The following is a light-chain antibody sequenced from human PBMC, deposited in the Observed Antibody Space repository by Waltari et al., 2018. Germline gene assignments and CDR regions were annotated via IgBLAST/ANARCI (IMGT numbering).Light chain of an antibody. V-gene: IGLV2-8*01. CDR2: EVN. CDR3: NSVAGNSHVF. Sequence: QSALTQPPSASGSPGQSVTISCTGSSSDVGGYNYVSWYQQYPGKAPKLIIYEVNNGPPGVPERCSGSKSGDTASLTVAGLQAEDEADYYCNSVAGNSHVFFGGGTKVTVL. CDR1: SSDVGGYNY. J-gene: IGLJ2*01.